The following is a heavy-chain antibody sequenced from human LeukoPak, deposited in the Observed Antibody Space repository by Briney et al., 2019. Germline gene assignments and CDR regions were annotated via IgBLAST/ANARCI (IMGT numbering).Heavy chain of an antibody. CDR1: GGSISSYY. J-gene: IGHJ4*02. D-gene: IGHD2-21*02. V-gene: IGHV4-59*12. Sequence: PSETLSLTCTVSGGSISSYYWSWIRQPPGKGLEWIGYIYYSGSTNYNPSLKSRVTISVDTSKNQFSLKLSSVTAADTAVYYCARDTYCGGDCSAPFDYWGQGTLVTVSS. CDR3: ARDTYCGGDCSAPFDY. CDR2: IYYSGST.